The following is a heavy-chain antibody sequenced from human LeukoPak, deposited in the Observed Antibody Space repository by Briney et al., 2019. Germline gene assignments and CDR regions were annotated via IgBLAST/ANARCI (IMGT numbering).Heavy chain of an antibody. J-gene: IGHJ4*02. CDR2: IYYSGNT. Sequence: SETLSLTCTVSGGSISSSSFYWGWIRQPPGKGLEWIGSIYYSGNTYYNPSLKSRVTISVDTSKNQFSLKLSSVTAADTAVYYCARQYGSGSSYTPVVDLWGQGTLVTVSS. CDR3: ARQYGSGSSYTPVVDL. V-gene: IGHV4-39*01. D-gene: IGHD3-10*01. CDR1: GGSISSSSFY.